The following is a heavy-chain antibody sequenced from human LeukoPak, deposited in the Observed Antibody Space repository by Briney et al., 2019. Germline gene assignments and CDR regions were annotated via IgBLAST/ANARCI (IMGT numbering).Heavy chain of an antibody. CDR3: TTVRLH. CDR1: GFTFSNAW. J-gene: IGHJ4*02. Sequence: GGSLRLSCAASGFTFSNAWMSWVRQAPGKGLEWVGCIKSKTDGGTTDYAAPVKGRFTISRDDSKNTLYLQMNSLKTEDTAVYYCTTVRLHWGQGTLVTVSS. V-gene: IGHV3-15*01. CDR2: IKSKTDGGTT.